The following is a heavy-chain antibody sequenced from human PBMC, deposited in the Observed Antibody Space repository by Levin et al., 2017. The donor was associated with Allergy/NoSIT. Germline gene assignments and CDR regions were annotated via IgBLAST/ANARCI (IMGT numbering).Heavy chain of an antibody. Sequence: GESLKISCAASGFTFSSYAMSWVRQAPGKGLEWVSAISGSGGSTYYADSVKGRFTISRDNSKNTLYLQMNSLRAEDTAVYYCAKAEAYGDYGRFDYWGQGTLVTVSS. CDR1: GFTFSSYA. V-gene: IGHV3-23*01. CDR2: ISGSGGST. D-gene: IGHD4-17*01. CDR3: AKAEAYGDYGRFDY. J-gene: IGHJ4*02.